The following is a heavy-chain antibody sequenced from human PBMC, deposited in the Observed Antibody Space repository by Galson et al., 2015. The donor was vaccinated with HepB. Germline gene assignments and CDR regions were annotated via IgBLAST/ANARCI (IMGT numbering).Heavy chain of an antibody. J-gene: IGHJ4*02. CDR2: ISYDGSNQ. V-gene: IGHV3-30-3*01. CDR3: ARIRARGFGGWYS. Sequence: SLRLSCAASGFTFRSYDMHWVRQAPGTGLEWVAVISYDGSNQYYADSVKGRFTVSRDTSKNTLYLQMNSLRVEDTAMYYCARIRARGFGGWYSWGQGTLVTVSS. CDR1: GFTFRSYD. D-gene: IGHD6-19*01.